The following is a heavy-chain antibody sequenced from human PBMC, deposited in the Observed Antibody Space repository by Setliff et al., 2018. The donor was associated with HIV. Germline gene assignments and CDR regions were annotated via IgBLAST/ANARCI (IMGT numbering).Heavy chain of an antibody. J-gene: IGHJ3*01. CDR2: IIPIFKSA. D-gene: IGHD5-12*01. Sequence: SVKVSCKVSGDTFNNYGLNWVRQAPGQGLEWMGGIIPIFKSADYAQKSQGRVTITTDESTSTAYMDLSSLKSEDTAIYYCARTSGDAYNYEGAFDVWGQGTLVTVS. CDR1: GDTFNNYG. V-gene: IGHV1-69*05. CDR3: ARTSGDAYNYEGAFDV.